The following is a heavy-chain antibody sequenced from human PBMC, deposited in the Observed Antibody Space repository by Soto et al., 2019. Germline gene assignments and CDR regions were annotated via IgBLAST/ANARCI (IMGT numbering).Heavy chain of an antibody. V-gene: IGHV3-23*01. CDR3: AKQRADFGSGSDTFFLDN. J-gene: IGHJ4*02. CDR1: GFTFSSNS. Sequence: EVQLLESGGGLVQPGGSLRISCLGSGFTFSSNSMSWVRQAPGKGLEWVSAISGSGGTTFHADSVKGRFAVSRDNSNSTLYLEMDSLSAEDTAVYYCAKQRADFGSGSDTFFLDNWGRGTLVTVSS. CDR2: ISGSGGTT. D-gene: IGHD3-10*01.